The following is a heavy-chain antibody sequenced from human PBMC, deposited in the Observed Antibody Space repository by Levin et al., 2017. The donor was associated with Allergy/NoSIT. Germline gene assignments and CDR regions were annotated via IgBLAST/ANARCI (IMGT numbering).Heavy chain of an antibody. CDR2: ISSSGSTI. CDR3: ARVPNYYDSSGPSWSWFDP. CDR1: GFTFSDYY. V-gene: IGHV3-11*01. Sequence: GGSLRLSCAASGFTFSDYYMSWIRQAPGRGLEWVSYISSSGSTIDYADSVKGRFTISRDNAKNSLYLQMNSLRAEDTAVYYCARVPNYYDSSGPSWSWFDPWGQGTLVTVSS. J-gene: IGHJ5*02. D-gene: IGHD3-22*01.